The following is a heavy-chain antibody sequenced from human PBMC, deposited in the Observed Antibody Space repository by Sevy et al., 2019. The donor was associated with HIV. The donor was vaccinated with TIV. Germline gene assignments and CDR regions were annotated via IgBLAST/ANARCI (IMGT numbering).Heavy chain of an antibody. D-gene: IGHD6-19*01. CDR3: ASGGSGWTEGYYFDY. CDR2: IYHSGST. J-gene: IGHJ4*02. CDR1: GYSISSGYY. V-gene: IGHV4-38-2*02. Sequence: SETLSLTCTVSGYSISSGYYWGWIRQPPGKGLEWIGSIYHSGSTYYNPSLKSRVTISVDTSKNQFSLKLSSVTAADTAVYYCASGGSGWTEGYYFDYWDQGTLVTVSS.